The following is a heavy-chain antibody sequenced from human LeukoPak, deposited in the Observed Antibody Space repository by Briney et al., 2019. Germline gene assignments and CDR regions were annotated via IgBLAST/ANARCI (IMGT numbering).Heavy chain of an antibody. V-gene: IGHV4-4*07. CDR2: IYFSGST. Sequence: PSETLSLTCTVSGGSISSYFWSWLRQPAGKGLEWIGRIYFSGSTNYNPSLKSRVTMSVDTSKNQFSLRLSPVTAADTAVYYCVRVAYGDYYFDYWGQGTLVTVSS. D-gene: IGHD4-17*01. CDR3: VRVAYGDYYFDY. CDR1: GGSISSYF. J-gene: IGHJ4*02.